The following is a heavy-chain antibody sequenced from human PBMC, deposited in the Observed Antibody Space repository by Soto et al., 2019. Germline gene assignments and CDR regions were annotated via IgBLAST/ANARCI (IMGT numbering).Heavy chain of an antibody. D-gene: IGHD1-26*01. Sequence: EASVKVSCKVSGYTLTELSMHWVRQAPGKGLEWMGGFDPEDGETIYAQKFQGRVTMTEDTSTDTAYMELSSLRSEDTAVYYCATDGPSSGSYSVSWYFDYWGQGTLVTVSS. CDR3: ATDGPSSGSYSVSWYFDY. J-gene: IGHJ4*02. CDR2: FDPEDGET. CDR1: GYTLTELS. V-gene: IGHV1-24*01.